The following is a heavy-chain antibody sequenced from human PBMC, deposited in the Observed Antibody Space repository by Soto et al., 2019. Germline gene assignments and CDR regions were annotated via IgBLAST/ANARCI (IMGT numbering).Heavy chain of an antibody. D-gene: IGHD2-8*01. CDR1: GYSFTSYW. Sequence: ESLKISCKGSGYSFTSYWISWVRQMPGKGLEWMGRIDPSDSYTNYSPSFQGHVTISADKSISTAYLQWSSLKASDTAMYYCARMRYCTNGVCYPNGMDVWGQGTTVTVSS. CDR2: IDPSDSYT. CDR3: ARMRYCTNGVCYPNGMDV. J-gene: IGHJ6*02. V-gene: IGHV5-10-1*01.